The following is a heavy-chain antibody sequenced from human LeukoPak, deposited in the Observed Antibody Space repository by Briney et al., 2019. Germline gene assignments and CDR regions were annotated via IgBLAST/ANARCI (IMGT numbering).Heavy chain of an antibody. D-gene: IGHD4-17*01. CDR2: ISTSSSYI. J-gene: IGHJ4*02. V-gene: IGHV3-21*01. Sequence: PGGSLRLSCAASGFAFSIYSMNWVRQAPGKGLEWVSSISTSSSYIYYADSVKGRFTISRDNAKNSLFLQMNSLRVEDTAVYYCARDLGATVTYYYFDYWRQGTLVTVSS. CDR1: GFAFSIYS. CDR3: ARDLGATVTYYYFDY.